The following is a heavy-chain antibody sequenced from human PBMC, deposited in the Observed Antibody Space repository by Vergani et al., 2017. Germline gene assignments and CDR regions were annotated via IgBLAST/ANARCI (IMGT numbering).Heavy chain of an antibody. V-gene: IGHV4-31*03. J-gene: IGHJ4*02. D-gene: IGHD3-9*01. CDR1: GGSISSGGYY. Sequence: QVQLQESGPGLVKPSQTLSLTCTVSGGSISSGGYYWSWIRQHPGKGLEWIGYIYYSGRTYYNPSLKSRGTIAVATSKNQFSLKLSSVTSADTAVYYCARGVLNPNYYDIAYYFDYWGQGTLVTVSS. CDR3: ARGVLNPNYYDIAYYFDY. CDR2: IYYSGRT.